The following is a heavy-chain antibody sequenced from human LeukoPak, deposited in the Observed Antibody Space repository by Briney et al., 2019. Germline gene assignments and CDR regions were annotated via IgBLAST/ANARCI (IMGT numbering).Heavy chain of an antibody. Sequence: GESLKISCKVSGYSFTSYWIGWVRQMPGKGLEWMGIIYPGDSDTRYSPSFQGQVTISADKSISTAYLQWSSLKASDTAMYYCARPKGYTNDAFDIWGQGTMVTVSS. CDR3: ARPKGYTNDAFDI. CDR1: GYSFTSYW. D-gene: IGHD5-24*01. J-gene: IGHJ3*02. V-gene: IGHV5-51*01. CDR2: IYPGDSDT.